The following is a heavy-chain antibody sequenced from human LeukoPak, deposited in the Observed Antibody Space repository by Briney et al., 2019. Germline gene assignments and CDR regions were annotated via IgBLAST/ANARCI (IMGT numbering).Heavy chain of an antibody. CDR3: ARGGSGMRVALFHY. D-gene: IGHD3-22*01. Sequence: SQTLSLTCAISGDSFSSNSAAWNWIRQSPSRGLEWLGRTYYRSKWYNDYAMSVRSRITINADTSKNQFSLQLNSVIPEDTAVYYCARGGSGMRVALFHYWGQGTLVSVSS. V-gene: IGHV6-1*01. J-gene: IGHJ4*02. CDR1: GDSFSSNSAA. CDR2: TYYRSKWYN.